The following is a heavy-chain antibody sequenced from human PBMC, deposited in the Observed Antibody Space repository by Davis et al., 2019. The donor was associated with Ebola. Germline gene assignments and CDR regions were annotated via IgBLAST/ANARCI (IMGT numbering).Heavy chain of an antibody. J-gene: IGHJ6*03. V-gene: IGHV4-38-2*02. CDR2: IYHSGST. CDR1: GYSISSGYY. Sequence: PGGSLRLSCTVSGYSISSGYYWGWIRQPPGKGLEWIGSIYHSGSTYYNPSLKSRVTISVDTSKNQFSLKLSSVTAADTAVYYCARDWSSGWYGYYYYYMDVWGKGTTVTVSS. D-gene: IGHD6-19*01. CDR3: ARDWSSGWYGYYYYYMDV.